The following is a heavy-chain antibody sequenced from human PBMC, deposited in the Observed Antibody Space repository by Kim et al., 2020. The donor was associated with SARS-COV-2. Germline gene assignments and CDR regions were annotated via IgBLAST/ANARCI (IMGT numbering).Heavy chain of an antibody. CDR1: GFTFSNYA. CDR2: ISYDGSNE. D-gene: IGHD1-26*01. Sequence: GGSLRLSCTASGFTFSNYAIHWVRQAPGKGLEWVAVISYDGSNEYYADSVKGRFTISRDNSKNTLYLQMNSLRAEDTAVYYCARDLGSDSWYYFDYWGQGTLVTVSS. CDR3: ARDLGSDSWYYFDY. V-gene: IGHV3-30-3*01. J-gene: IGHJ4*02.